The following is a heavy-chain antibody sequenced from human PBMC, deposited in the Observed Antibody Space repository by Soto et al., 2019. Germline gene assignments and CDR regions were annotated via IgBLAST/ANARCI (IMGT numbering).Heavy chain of an antibody. J-gene: IGHJ6*02. V-gene: IGHV3-9*01. CDR2: ISWNSGSI. Sequence: SLRLSCAASGFTFDDYAMHWGRQAPGKGLEWVSGISWNSGSIGYADSVKGRFTISRDNAKNSLYLQMNSLRAEDTALYYCAKDKFTIFGVVIFAFWGQETSVPVSS. CDR1: GFTFDDYA. D-gene: IGHD3-3*01. CDR3: AKDKFTIFGVVIFAF.